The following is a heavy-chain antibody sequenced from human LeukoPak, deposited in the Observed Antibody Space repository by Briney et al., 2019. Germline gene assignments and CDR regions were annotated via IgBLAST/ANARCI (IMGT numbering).Heavy chain of an antibody. CDR1: GGSISSYY. Sequence: SETLSLACTVSGGSISSYYWSWIRQPAGKGLEWIGRIYTSGSTNYNPSLKSRVTMSVDTSKNQFSLKLSSVTAADTAVYYCAREQKSSSWHGQIDYWGQGTLVTVSS. J-gene: IGHJ4*02. D-gene: IGHD6-13*01. V-gene: IGHV4-4*07. CDR2: IYTSGST. CDR3: AREQKSSSWHGQIDY.